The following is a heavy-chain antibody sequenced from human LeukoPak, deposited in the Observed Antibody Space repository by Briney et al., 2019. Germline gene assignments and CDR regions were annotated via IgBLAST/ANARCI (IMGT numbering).Heavy chain of an antibody. Sequence: ASVKVSCKASGYTFTSYAMHWVRQAPGQRLEWMGWINAGNGNTKYSQKFQGRVTITRDTSASTAYMELSSLRSEDTAVYYCARDRTNSYGSQPRSLEYAFDIWGQGTMVTVSS. D-gene: IGHD5-18*01. CDR1: GYTFTSYA. CDR3: ARDRTNSYGSQPRSLEYAFDI. CDR2: INAGNGNT. J-gene: IGHJ3*02. V-gene: IGHV1-3*01.